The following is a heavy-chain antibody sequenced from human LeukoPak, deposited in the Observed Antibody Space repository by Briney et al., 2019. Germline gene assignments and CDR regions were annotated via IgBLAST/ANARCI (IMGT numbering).Heavy chain of an antibody. Sequence: GGSLRLSCAASGFTFSSYAMSWVRQAPGKGLEWVSAISGSGGSTYYADSVKGRFTISRDNSKDTLYLQMNSLRAEDTAVYYCVTDYDILTGFRSPAGSHWGQGTLATVSS. J-gene: IGHJ4*02. D-gene: IGHD3-9*01. CDR1: GFTFSSYA. CDR2: ISGSGGST. V-gene: IGHV3-23*01. CDR3: VTDYDILTGFRSPAGSH.